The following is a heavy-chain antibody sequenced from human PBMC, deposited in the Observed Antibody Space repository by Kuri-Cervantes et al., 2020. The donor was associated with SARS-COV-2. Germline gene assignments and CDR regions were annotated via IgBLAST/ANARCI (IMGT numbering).Heavy chain of an antibody. CDR2: ISSRDNII. CDR3: ARDGSDWGLDY. J-gene: IGHJ4*02. CDR1: GFTFSAHY. V-gene: IGHV3-11*04. Sequence: GESLKISCAASGFTFSAHYMTWIRQAPAKGLEWISYISSRDNIIYYADSVKGRSTISRDNAKNSLYLQMNSLRAEDTAVYYCARDGSDWGLDYWGQGTLVTVSS. D-gene: IGHD7-27*01.